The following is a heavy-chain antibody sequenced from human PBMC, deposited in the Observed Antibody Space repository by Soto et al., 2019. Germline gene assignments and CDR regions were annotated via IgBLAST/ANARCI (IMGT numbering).Heavy chain of an antibody. J-gene: IGHJ6*02. CDR2: IWYDGSNK. Sequence: QVQLVESGGGVVQPGRSLRLSCAASGFTFSSYGMHWVRQAPGKGLEWVAVIWYDGSNKYYADSVKGRFTISRDNSKNTLYLQMNSLRAEDTAVYYCARGFGSGWYYYYYGMDVWGQGTTVTVSS. V-gene: IGHV3-33*01. CDR1: GFTFSSYG. CDR3: ARGFGSGWYYYYYGMDV. D-gene: IGHD6-19*01.